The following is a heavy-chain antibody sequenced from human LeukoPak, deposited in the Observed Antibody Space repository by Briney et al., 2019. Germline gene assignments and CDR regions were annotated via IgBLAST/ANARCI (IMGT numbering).Heavy chain of an antibody. CDR3: ARDLGYCSSTSCYTGWFDP. CDR1: GGSISSSSYY. Sequence: PSETLSLTCTVSGGSISSSSYYWGWIRQPPGKGLEWIGSIYYSGSTYYNPSLKSRVTISVDTSKNQFSLKLSSETAADTAVYYCARDLGYCSSTSCYTGWFDPWGQGTLVTVSS. D-gene: IGHD2-2*02. J-gene: IGHJ5*02. CDR2: IYYSGST. V-gene: IGHV4-39*07.